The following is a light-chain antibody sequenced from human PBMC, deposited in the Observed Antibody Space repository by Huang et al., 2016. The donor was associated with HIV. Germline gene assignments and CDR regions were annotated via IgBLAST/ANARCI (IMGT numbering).Light chain of an antibody. Sequence: DIQMTQSPSALSASVGDRVTITCRASQSLSSWLAWYQQKPGKAPNLLIYKASSLESGVPSRFSGSGSGTEFTLTISSLQPYDFATYYCQQYSSYSWTFGQGTKVEIK. V-gene: IGKV1-5*03. CDR1: QSLSSW. J-gene: IGKJ1*01. CDR3: QQYSSYSWT. CDR2: KAS.